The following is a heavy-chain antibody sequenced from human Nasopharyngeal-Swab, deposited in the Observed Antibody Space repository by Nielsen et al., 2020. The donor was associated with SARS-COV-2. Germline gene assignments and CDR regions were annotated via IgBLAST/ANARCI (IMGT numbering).Heavy chain of an antibody. CDR1: GGSFRGYY. CDR3: ARGRVWGSYRYTYYFDY. Sequence: LRLYCAVYGGSFRGYYWSWIRQPPGKGLEWIGEINHSGSTNYNPSLKSRVTISVDTSKNQFSLKLSSVTAADTAVYYCARGRVWGSYRYTYYFDYWGQGTLVTVSS. CDR2: INHSGST. D-gene: IGHD3-16*02. J-gene: IGHJ4*02. V-gene: IGHV4-34*01.